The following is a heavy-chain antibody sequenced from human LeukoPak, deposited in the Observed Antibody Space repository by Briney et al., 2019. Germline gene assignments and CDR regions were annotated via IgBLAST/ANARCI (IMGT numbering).Heavy chain of an antibody. Sequence: SETLSLTCAVSGGSISSGGYSWSWIRQPPGKGLEWIGYIYHSGSTYYNPSLKSRVTISVDRSKNQFSLKLSSVTAADTAVYYCARGSGYYCDYWGQGTLVTASS. J-gene: IGHJ4*02. D-gene: IGHD3-22*01. CDR3: ARGSGYYCDY. V-gene: IGHV4-30-2*01. CDR1: GGSISSGGYS. CDR2: IYHSGST.